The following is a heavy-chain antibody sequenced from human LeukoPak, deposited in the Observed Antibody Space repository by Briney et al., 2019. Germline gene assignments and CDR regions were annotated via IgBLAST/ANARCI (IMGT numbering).Heavy chain of an antibody. V-gene: IGHV3-23*01. CDR2: ISGSGGIT. Sequence: VGSLRLSSAPSGFTFSDYVMSWVRQAPGKGLEWGSAISGSGGITYYGDSVKGRFTISRDNSKNTLYLQMNSLRAEDTAVYYCAKYANGGPQDYWGQGTLVTVSP. J-gene: IGHJ4*02. CDR3: AKYANGGPQDY. CDR1: GFTFSDYV. D-gene: IGHD2-2*01.